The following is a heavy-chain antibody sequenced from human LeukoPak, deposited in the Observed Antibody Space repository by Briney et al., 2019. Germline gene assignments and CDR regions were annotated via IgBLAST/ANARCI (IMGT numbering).Heavy chain of an antibody. Sequence: SETLSLTCTVSGGSINNYYWTWLRQPPGKGLEWIGYISFSGTTNYNPSLTSRVTISLDTSNNQFSLKLTSVTAADTAVYYCARISPSSGTYWGSLYYYMDVWGKGTTVTVSS. D-gene: IGHD1-26*01. CDR3: ARISPSSGTYWGSLYYYMDV. CDR1: GGSINNYY. J-gene: IGHJ6*03. V-gene: IGHV4-59*01. CDR2: ISFSGTT.